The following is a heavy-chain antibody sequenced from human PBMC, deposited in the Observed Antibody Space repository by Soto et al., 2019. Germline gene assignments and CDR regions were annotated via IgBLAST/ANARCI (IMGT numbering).Heavy chain of an antibody. CDR3: VRANPRTYYYDSSGYYFDY. Sequence: PGGSLRLSCAASGFTFSSYEMNWVRQAPGKGLEWVSYISSSGSTIYYADSVKGRFTISRDNAKNSLYLQMNSLRAEDTAVYYCVRANPRTYYYDSSGYYFDYWGQGTLVTVSS. CDR1: GFTFSSYE. CDR2: ISSSGSTI. D-gene: IGHD3-22*01. V-gene: IGHV3-48*03. J-gene: IGHJ4*02.